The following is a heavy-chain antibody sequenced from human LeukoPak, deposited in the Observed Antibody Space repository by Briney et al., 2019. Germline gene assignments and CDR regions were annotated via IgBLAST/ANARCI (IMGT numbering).Heavy chain of an antibody. CDR3: AKDGLGRATIREFDS. CDR2: VTATGEAT. Sequence: PGGSLRLSCVASGFTFTSYAMSWVRQAPGKGLQWVSGVTATGEATYYTQSVAGRFTISRDNSKNMLYLQMNSLRDEDTAVYYCAKDGLGRATIREFDSWGQGTLVTVSS. D-gene: IGHD5-24*01. CDR1: GFTFTSYA. V-gene: IGHV3-23*01. J-gene: IGHJ4*02.